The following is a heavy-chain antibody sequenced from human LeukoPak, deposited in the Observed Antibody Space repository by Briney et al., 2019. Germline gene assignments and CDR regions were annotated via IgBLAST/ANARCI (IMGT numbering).Heavy chain of an antibody. CDR1: GYTFTNYT. V-gene: IGHV1-69*13. D-gene: IGHD2-15*01. Sequence: SVKVSCKASGYTFTNYTLNWVRQAPGQGLEWMGGIIPIFGTANYAQKFQGRVTITADESTSTAYMELSSLRSEDTAVYYCARSDCSGGSCYRYYYGMDVWGQGTTVTVSS. CDR2: IIPIFGTA. J-gene: IGHJ6*02. CDR3: ARSDCSGGSCYRYYYGMDV.